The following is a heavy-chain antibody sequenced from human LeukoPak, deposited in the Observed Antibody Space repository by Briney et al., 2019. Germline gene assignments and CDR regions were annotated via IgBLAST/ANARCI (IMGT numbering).Heavy chain of an antibody. Sequence: SETLCPTCIATGDSMSSRSYYWACIRPPPRGCLEYIAFIYHRGTTYYNPSLKRRVTISLDTSKTQFSLRMNSVAATDTAVYYCARRPSGLPAAMGWFDPWGQGTLVAVSS. V-gene: IGHV4-39*01. CDR3: ARRPSGLPAAMGWFDP. D-gene: IGHD2-2*01. J-gene: IGHJ5*02. CDR2: IYHRGTT. CDR1: GDSMSSRSYY.